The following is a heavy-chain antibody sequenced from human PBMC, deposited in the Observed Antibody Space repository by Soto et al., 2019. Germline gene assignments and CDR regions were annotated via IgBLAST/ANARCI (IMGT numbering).Heavy chain of an antibody. CDR2: TIPALGKT. J-gene: IGHJ6*02. Sequence: SVKVSCKPSGDNFKKNVFTWVRQAPGQGLEWMGGTIPALGKTHYIEKLQGRFTITVDDATRTVYMEVRDLTSEDTAIYYCARGPFRPSAMDVWGQGTTVTVSS. D-gene: IGHD3-10*01. CDR1: GDNFKKNV. V-gene: IGHV1-69*10. CDR3: ARGPFRPSAMDV.